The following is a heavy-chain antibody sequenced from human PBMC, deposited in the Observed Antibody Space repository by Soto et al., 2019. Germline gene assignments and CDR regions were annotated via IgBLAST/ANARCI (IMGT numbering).Heavy chain of an antibody. J-gene: IGHJ6*03. V-gene: IGHV3-23*01. CDR2: ISGSGGST. D-gene: IGHD3-3*01. CDR1: GFTFSSYA. CDR3: AKDLGFLEWLLTTYYYYYMDV. Sequence: GGSLRLSCAASGFTFSSYAMSWVRQAPGKGLEWVSAISGSGGSTYYADSVKGRFTISRDNSKNTLYLQMNSLRAEDTAVYYCAKDLGFLEWLLTTYYYYYMDVWGKGTTVTVSS.